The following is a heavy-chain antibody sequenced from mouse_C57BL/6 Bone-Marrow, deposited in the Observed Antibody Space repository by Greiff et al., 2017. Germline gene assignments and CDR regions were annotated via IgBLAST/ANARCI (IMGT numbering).Heavy chain of an antibody. D-gene: IGHD4-1*01. CDR3: TRGNWDYAMDY. CDR2: IYPGNSDT. J-gene: IGHJ4*01. Sequence: VQLQQSGTVLARPGASVKMSCKTSGYTFTSYWMHWVKQRPGQGLEWIGAIYPGNSDTSYNQKFKGKAKLTAVTSASTAYMELSSLTNEDSAVYYCTRGNWDYAMDYWGQGTSVTVSS. CDR1: GYTFTSYW. V-gene: IGHV1-5*01.